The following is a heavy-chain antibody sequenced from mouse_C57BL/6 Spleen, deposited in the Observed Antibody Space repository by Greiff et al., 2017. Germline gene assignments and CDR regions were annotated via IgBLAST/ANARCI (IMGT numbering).Heavy chain of an antibody. CDR3: ARLNTTGGLYFDV. V-gene: IGHV1-18*01. Sequence: EVQLKESGPELVKPGASVKIPCKASGYTFTDYNMDWVKQSHGKSLEWIGDINPNNGGTIYNQKFKGKATLTVDKSSSTAYMELRSLTSEDTAVYYCARLNTTGGLYFDVWGTGTTVTVSS. CDR1: GYTFTDYN. CDR2: INPNNGGT. J-gene: IGHJ1*03. D-gene: IGHD1-1*01.